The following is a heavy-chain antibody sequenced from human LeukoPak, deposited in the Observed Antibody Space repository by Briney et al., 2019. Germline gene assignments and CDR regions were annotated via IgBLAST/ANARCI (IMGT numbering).Heavy chain of an antibody. CDR3: ARVDILTGYKWFDP. CDR2: IYYSGST. Sequence: SETLSLTCTVSGGSISSYYWSWIRQPPGKGLEWIWYIYYSGSTNYNPSLKSRVTISVDTSKNQFSLKLSSVTAADTAVYYCARVDILTGYKWFDPWGQGTLVTVPS. V-gene: IGHV4-59*01. J-gene: IGHJ5*02. CDR1: GGSISSYY. D-gene: IGHD3-9*01.